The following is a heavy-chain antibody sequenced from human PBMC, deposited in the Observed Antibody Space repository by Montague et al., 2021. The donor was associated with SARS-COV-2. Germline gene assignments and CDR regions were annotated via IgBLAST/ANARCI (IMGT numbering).Heavy chain of an antibody. CDR1: GGSFSGYY. V-gene: IGHV4-34*01. D-gene: IGHD3-10*01. CDR3: ARQGRISMVRLNWFDP. CDR2: INHSGST. Sequence: SETLSLTCAVYGGSFSGYYWSWIRQPPGKGLEWIGEINHSGSTNYNPSLKSRVTISVDTSKNQFSLKLSSVTAAATAVYYCARQGRISMVRLNWFDPWGQGTLVTVSS. J-gene: IGHJ5*02.